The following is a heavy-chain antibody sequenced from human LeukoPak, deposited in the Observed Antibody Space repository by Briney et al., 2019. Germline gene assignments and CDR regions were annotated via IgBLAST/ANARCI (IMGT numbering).Heavy chain of an antibody. Sequence: GGSLGLSCAASGFTFSSYAMSWVRQAPGKGLEWVSVISGSGGSTYYADSVKGRFTISRDNSKNTLYLQMNSLRADDTAVYFCAKSGGYSYGYPFDYWGQGTLVTVSS. V-gene: IGHV3-23*01. D-gene: IGHD5-18*01. CDR2: ISGSGGST. CDR1: GFTFSSYA. J-gene: IGHJ4*02. CDR3: AKSGGYSYGYPFDY.